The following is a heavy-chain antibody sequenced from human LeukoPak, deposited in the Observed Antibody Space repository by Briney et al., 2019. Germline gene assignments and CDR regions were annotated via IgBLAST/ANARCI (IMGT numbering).Heavy chain of an antibody. D-gene: IGHD1-26*01. J-gene: IGHJ4*02. Sequence: SSETLSLTCAVDGGSFSGYYWSWIRQPPGKGLEWIGEINHSGSTNYNPSLKSRVTISVDTSKNQFSLKLSSVTAADTAVYYCGTIVGATGFDYWGQGTLVTVSS. CDR3: GTIVGATGFDY. CDR2: INHSGST. CDR1: GGSFSGYY. V-gene: IGHV4-34*01.